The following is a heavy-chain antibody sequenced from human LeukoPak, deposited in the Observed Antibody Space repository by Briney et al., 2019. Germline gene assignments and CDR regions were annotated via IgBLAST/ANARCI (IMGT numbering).Heavy chain of an antibody. CDR1: GYTFTSYG. CDR2: ISAYNGNT. V-gene: IGHV1-18*01. CDR3: ARGYFALSSGWYSGAFDI. D-gene: IGHD6-19*01. Sequence: ASVKVSCKASGYTFTSYGISWVRQAPGQGLEWMGWISAYNGNTNYAQKLQGRVTMTTDTSTSTAYMEQRSLRSDDTAVYYCARGYFALSSGWYSGAFDIWGQGTMVTVSS. J-gene: IGHJ3*02.